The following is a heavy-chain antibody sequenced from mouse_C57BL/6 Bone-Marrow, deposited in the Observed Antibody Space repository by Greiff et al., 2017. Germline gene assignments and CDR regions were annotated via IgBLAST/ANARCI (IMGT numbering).Heavy chain of an antibody. CDR3: ARHEERYSSGWRFAY. CDR2: FYPGSGSI. CDR1: GYTFTEYT. V-gene: IGHV1-62-2*01. J-gene: IGHJ3*01. Sequence: VQLQQSGAELVKPGASVKLSCKASGYTFTEYTINWVKQRSGQGLEWIGWFYPGSGSIKYNEKFKDKATLTADKASSRVYMERSRLTSEDSAVYFCARHEERYSSGWRFAYWGQGTLVTVSA. D-gene: IGHD3-2*02.